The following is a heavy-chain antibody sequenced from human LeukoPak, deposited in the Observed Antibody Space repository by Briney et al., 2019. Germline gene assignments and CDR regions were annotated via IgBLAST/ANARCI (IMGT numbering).Heavy chain of an antibody. CDR2: ISSSSSYI. V-gene: IGHV3-21*01. J-gene: IGHJ3*02. CDR3: AGLLGSWYSTFDASDI. CDR1: GFTFSSYS. Sequence: GGSLRLSCAASGFTFSSYSMNWVRQAPGKGLEWVSSISSSSSYIYYADSVKGRFTISRDNAKNSLYLQMNSLRAEDTAVYYCAGLLGSWYSTFDASDIWGQGTMVTVSS. D-gene: IGHD6-13*01.